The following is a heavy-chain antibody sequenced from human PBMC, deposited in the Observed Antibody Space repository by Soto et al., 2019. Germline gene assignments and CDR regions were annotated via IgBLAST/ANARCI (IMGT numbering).Heavy chain of an antibody. V-gene: IGHV2-5*02. CDR2: IYWDDDK. CDR1: GFSLSTSGVG. J-gene: IGHJ4*02. D-gene: IGHD3-10*01. CDR3: VHIRYGSGLFDY. Sequence: QITLKESGPTLVKPTQTLTLTCNFSGFSLSTSGVGVGWIRQPPGKALEWLALIYWDDDKRYSPSLKSRLTSTQDPSKNPGVLTLTNMDPVDTATYYCVHIRYGSGLFDYWGQGTLVTVSS.